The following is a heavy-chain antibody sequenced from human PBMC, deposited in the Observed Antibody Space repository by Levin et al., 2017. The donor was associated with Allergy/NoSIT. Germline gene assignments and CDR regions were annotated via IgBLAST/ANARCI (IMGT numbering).Heavy chain of an antibody. CDR2: IYPGDSDT. Sequence: KVSCKGSGYSFATSWIGWVRQMPGKGLEWMGIIYPGDSDTRISPSFQGQVTISADKSISTAYLQWSSLKASDTAMYYCARVPRITTFGVVIRYFDYWGQGTLVTVSS. CDR1: GYSFATSW. CDR3: ARVPRITTFGVVIRYFDY. V-gene: IGHV5-51*01. J-gene: IGHJ4*02. D-gene: IGHD3-3*01.